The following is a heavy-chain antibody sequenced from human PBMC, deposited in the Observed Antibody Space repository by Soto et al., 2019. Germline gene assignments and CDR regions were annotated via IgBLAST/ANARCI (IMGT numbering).Heavy chain of an antibody. D-gene: IGHD2-15*01. Sequence: QVQLQESGPGLVKPSQTLSLTCTVSGGSISSGGYYWSWIRQHPGKGLEWIGYIYYSGSTYYNPSLKSRVTISVDTSTNQFSLKLSSVPAADTAVYYSARVRRCSGGSCSVYYYYYMDVWGKGTTVNVSS. V-gene: IGHV4-31*03. CDR2: IYYSGST. J-gene: IGHJ6*03. CDR3: ARVRRCSGGSCSVYYYYYMDV. CDR1: GGSISSGGYY.